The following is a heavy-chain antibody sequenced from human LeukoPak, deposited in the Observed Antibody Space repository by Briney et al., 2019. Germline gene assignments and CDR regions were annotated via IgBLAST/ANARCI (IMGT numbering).Heavy chain of an antibody. CDR1: GFIFSSYT. J-gene: IGHJ3*02. CDR3: ARSVPAAMSAFDI. D-gene: IGHD2-2*01. CDR2: ISSNGDTT. V-gene: IGHV3-64*01. Sequence: GGSLRLSCSASGFIFSSYTMQWVRHAPGKGLEYVSAISSNGDTTYYATSVKGRFTISRDNSKDALYLQVGSLRAEDTAVYYCARSVPAAMSAFDIWGQGTMVTVSS.